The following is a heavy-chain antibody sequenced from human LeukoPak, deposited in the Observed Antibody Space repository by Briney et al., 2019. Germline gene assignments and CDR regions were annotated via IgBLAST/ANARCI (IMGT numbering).Heavy chain of an antibody. J-gene: IGHJ1*01. V-gene: IGHV4-39*07. D-gene: IGHD6-13*01. CDR2: FYYSGRT. CDR3: ASLYSSSWFKYFQH. CDR1: GGSISSSSYY. Sequence: SETLSLTCTVSGGSISSSSYYWGWIRQPPGKGLEWIGSFYYSGRTYYNPSLKSRVTISVDTSKNQFSLKLNSVTAADTAVYYCASLYSSSWFKYFQHWGQGTLVTVSS.